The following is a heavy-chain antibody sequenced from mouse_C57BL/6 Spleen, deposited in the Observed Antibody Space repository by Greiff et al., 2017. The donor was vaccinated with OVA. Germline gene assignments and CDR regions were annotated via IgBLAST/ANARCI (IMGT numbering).Heavy chain of an antibody. V-gene: IGHV1-53*01. CDR2: INPSNGGT. J-gene: IGHJ1*03. CDR1: GYTFTSYW. Sequence: QVQLQQPGTELVKPGASVKLSCKASGYTFTSYWMHWVKQRPGQGLEWIGNINPSNGGTNYNEKFQSKATLTVYKSSRTAYMQLSSLTSEDSAVYYCARGLYYGSSYEYFDVWGTGTTVTVSS. CDR3: ARGLYYGSSYEYFDV. D-gene: IGHD1-1*01.